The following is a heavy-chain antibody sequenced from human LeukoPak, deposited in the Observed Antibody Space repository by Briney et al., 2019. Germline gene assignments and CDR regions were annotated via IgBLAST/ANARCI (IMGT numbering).Heavy chain of an antibody. CDR2: ISGSGGST. CDR3: AKAYYYDSSGYYSDDY. J-gene: IGHJ4*02. CDR1: GFTFSSYA. V-gene: IGHV3-23*01. Sequence: GWSLRLSCAASGFTFSSYAMSWVRQAPGKGLEWVSAISGSGGSTYYADSVKGRFTISRDNSKNTLYLQMNSLRAEDTAVYYCAKAYYYDSSGYYSDDYWGQGTLVTVSS. D-gene: IGHD3-22*01.